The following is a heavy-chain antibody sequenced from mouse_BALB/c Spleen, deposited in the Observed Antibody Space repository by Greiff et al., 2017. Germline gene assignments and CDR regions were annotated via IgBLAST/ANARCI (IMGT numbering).Heavy chain of an antibody. V-gene: IGHV1-15*01. CDR3: TRSGRHYAMDY. Sequence: VQGVESGAELVRPGASVTLSCKASGYTFTDYEMHWVKQTPVHGLEWIGAIDPETGGTAYNQKFKGKATLTADKSSSTAYMELRSLTSEDSAVYYCTRSGRHYAMDYWGQGTSVTVSS. CDR2: IDPETGGT. D-gene: IGHD3-1*01. CDR1: GYTFTDYE. J-gene: IGHJ4*01.